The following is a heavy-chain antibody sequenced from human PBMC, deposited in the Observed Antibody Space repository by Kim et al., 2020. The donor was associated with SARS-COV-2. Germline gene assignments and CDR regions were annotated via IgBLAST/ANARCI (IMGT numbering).Heavy chain of an antibody. CDR3: ARVTTITAPFYDY. Sequence: GGSLRHSCAASGFTFSRYGLSWVRQAPGKGLEWVSGISASSGDTYYADSVQGRFTISRDNAKNALNLDMNSLRAEDTALYYCARVTTITAPFYDYWGRGT. D-gene: IGHD4-4*01. CDR1: GFTFSRYG. CDR2: ISASSGDT. J-gene: IGHJ4*02. V-gene: IGHV3-23*01.